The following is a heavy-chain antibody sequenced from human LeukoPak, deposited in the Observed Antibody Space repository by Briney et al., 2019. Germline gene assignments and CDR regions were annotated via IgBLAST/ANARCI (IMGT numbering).Heavy chain of an antibody. D-gene: IGHD1-1*01. V-gene: IGHV4-59*08. CDR2: IHYSGST. CDR3: AMYDSFFDY. Sequence: SETLSLTCTVSGGSISGYYWSWLRQPPGKGLEWIGYIHYSGSTNYNPSLKSRVTISLDTSKKQFFLRLSSVTAADTAVYYCAMYDSFFDYCGQGTLVTDSS. J-gene: IGHJ4*02. CDR1: GGSISGYY.